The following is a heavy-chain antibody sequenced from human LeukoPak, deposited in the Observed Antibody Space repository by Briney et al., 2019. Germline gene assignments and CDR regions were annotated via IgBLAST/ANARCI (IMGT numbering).Heavy chain of an antibody. J-gene: IGHJ4*02. Sequence: GWALRLTCAVSGFTFSSCAMRWVRQAPGKGLEWVSAISGTGGSGSTYYGDSVKGRFTITRDKYKTTMYLQMNRLRAEDKAVYYYAKPHYSSTSCSPGYFDYWGQGALVTVSS. CDR3: AKPHYSSTSCSPGYFDY. CDR2: ISGTGGSGST. CDR1: GFTFSSCA. D-gene: IGHD2-2*01. V-gene: IGHV3-23*01.